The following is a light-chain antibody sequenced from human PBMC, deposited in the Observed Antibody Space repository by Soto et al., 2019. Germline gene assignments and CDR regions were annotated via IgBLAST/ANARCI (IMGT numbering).Light chain of an antibody. V-gene: IGLV2-14*01. J-gene: IGLJ1*01. Sequence: QSALTQPASVSGSPGQSITISCTGTSIDVGAYNLVSWYQHLPDKAPKLIISEVTNRPSGVSDRFSGSKSGNTASLTISGLQAEDEADYYCASLTTTNFVFGSGTKVTVL. CDR2: EVT. CDR1: SIDVGAYNL. CDR3: ASLTTTNFV.